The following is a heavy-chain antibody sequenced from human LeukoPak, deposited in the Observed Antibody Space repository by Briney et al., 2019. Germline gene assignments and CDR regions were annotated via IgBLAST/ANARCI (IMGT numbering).Heavy chain of an antibody. J-gene: IGHJ3*02. CDR2: IYYSGST. CDR3: ARGGVVYPDSFDI. D-gene: IGHD2-15*01. Sequence: SETLSLTCTVSGGSISSSSYYWGWIRQPPGKGLEWIGSIYYSGSTYYNPSLKSRVTISVDTSKNQFSLKLSSVTAADTAVYYCARGGVVYPDSFDIWGRGTMVTVSS. V-gene: IGHV4-39*01. CDR1: GGSISSSSYY.